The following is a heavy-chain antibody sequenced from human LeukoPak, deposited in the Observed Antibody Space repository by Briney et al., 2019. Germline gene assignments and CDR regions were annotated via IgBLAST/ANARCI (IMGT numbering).Heavy chain of an antibody. CDR3: AKDAAGPEY. Sequence: GGSLGLSCAASGLTFSDYSMTWVRQAPGKGLFWVSGISAGGGSTYYVDSVKGRFTISRDNSRNTLHLQMNSLRAEDTAVYYCAKDAAGPEYWGQGTLVTVSS. V-gene: IGHV3-23*01. CDR1: GLTFSDYS. J-gene: IGHJ4*02. D-gene: IGHD6-13*01. CDR2: ISAGGGST.